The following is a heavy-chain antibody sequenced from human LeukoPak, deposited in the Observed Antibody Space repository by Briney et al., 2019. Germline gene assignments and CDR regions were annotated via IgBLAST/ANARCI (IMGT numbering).Heavy chain of an antibody. CDR1: GGSISSSSYY. J-gene: IGHJ4*02. Sequence: SETLSLTCTVSGGSISSSSYYWGWIRQPPGKGLEWIGSIYYSGSTYYNPSLKSRVTISVDTSKNQFSLKLSSVTAADTAVYYCARRQAAIPGLSNYFDYWGQGTLVTVSP. V-gene: IGHV4-39*01. D-gene: IGHD2-2*01. CDR2: IYYSGST. CDR3: ARRQAAIPGLSNYFDY.